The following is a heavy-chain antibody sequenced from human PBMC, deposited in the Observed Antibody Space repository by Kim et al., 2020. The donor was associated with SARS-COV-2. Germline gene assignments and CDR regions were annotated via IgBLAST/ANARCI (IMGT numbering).Heavy chain of an antibody. CDR3: ASASGSYGY. D-gene: IGHD1-26*01. V-gene: IGHV1-3*01. J-gene: IGHJ4*02. Sequence: GNGNKKYSQKIQGRVTITRETSASTAYMELSSLRSEDTAVYYCASASGSYGYWGQGTLVTVSS. CDR2: GNGNK.